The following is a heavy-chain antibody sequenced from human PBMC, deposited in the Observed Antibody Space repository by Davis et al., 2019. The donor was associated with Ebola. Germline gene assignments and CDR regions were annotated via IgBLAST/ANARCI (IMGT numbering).Heavy chain of an antibody. CDR1: GYTFTGYD. CDR3: ARVRRYQWRMIDY. J-gene: IGHJ4*02. V-gene: IGHV1-8*01. CDR2: MNPNSGNT. D-gene: IGHD6-19*01. Sequence: ASVKVSCKASGYTFTGYDINWVRQATGQGLEWMGWMNPNSGNTGYAQKFQGRVTMTRNTSISTAYMELSSLRSEDTAVYYCARVRRYQWRMIDYWGQGTLVTVSS.